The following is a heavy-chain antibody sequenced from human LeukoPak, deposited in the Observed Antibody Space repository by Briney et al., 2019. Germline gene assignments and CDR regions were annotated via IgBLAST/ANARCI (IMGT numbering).Heavy chain of an antibody. V-gene: IGHV3-7*01. J-gene: IGHJ4*02. CDR1: GFTFSSDW. CDR3: ARDKIEGPTKLDY. Sequence: PGGALRLSCAASGFTFSSDWMSWVREAPGKGLEWGANIKQDESEKYYVESLKGGFTISRDNAKNSLYLQMNSLRAEDTAVYYCARDKIEGPTKLDYWGQGILVTVSS. CDR2: IKQDESEK. D-gene: IGHD1-1*01.